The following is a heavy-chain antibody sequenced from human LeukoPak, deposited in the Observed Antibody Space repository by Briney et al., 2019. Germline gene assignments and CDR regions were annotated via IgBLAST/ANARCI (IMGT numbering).Heavy chain of an antibody. J-gene: IGHJ4*02. CDR2: IYSGGTT. D-gene: IGHD3-22*01. CDR3: ARMLISSGYYVDS. V-gene: IGHV3-53*01. CDR1: GFAVSSKY. Sequence: GGSLRLSCAASGFAVSSKYMSWVRQAPGKGLEWVSVIYSGGTTYYADSVRGRFTISRDTSKNTLYLQMNSLRAEDTAVYYCARMLISSGYYVDSWGQGTLVTVSS.